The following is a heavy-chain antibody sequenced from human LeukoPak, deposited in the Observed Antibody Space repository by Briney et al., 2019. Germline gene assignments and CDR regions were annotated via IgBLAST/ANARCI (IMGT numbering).Heavy chain of an antibody. CDR1: GYTFTSYD. V-gene: IGHV1-8*03. CDR2: MNPNSGNT. J-gene: IGHJ6*03. CDR3: ARGKGIVATIPYYYYYYMDV. Sequence: GASVKVSCKASGYTFTSYDINWVRQATGQGLEWMGWMNPNSGNTGYAQKFQGRVTITRNTSISTAYMELSSLRSEDTAVYYCARGKGIVATIPYYYYYYMDVWGKGTTVTVFS. D-gene: IGHD5-12*01.